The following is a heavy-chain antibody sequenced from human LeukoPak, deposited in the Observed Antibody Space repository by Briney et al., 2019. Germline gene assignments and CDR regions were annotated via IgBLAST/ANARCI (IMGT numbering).Heavy chain of an antibody. CDR1: GGSISSGGYS. D-gene: IGHD3-22*01. CDR3: ARDLYYYDSSGPNDYYYYGMDV. CDR2: IYYSGST. Sequence: SETLSLTCAVSGGSISSGGYSWSWIRQPPGKGLEWIGYIYYSGSTNYNPSLKSRVTISVDTSKNQFSLKLSSVTAADTAVYYCARDLYYYDSSGPNDYYYYGMDVWGQGTTVTVSS. V-gene: IGHV4-61*08. J-gene: IGHJ6*02.